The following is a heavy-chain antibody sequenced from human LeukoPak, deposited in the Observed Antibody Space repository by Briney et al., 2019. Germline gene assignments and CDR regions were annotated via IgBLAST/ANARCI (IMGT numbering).Heavy chain of an antibody. Sequence: GGSLRLSCAASGFTFSSYEMNWVRQAPGKGLEWVSAISGSGGGTYYADSVKGRLTISRDNSKNTLYLQMSSLRAEDTPVFYCAKAFSAYENWPPNWFDPWGQGTLVTVSS. CDR2: ISGSGGGT. CDR3: AKAFSAYENWPPNWFDP. J-gene: IGHJ5*02. D-gene: IGHD5-12*01. CDR1: GFTFSSYE. V-gene: IGHV3-23*01.